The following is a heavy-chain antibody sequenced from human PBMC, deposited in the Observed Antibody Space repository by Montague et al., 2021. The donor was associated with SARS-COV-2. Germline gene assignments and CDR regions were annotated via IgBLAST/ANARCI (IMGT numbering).Heavy chain of an antibody. CDR1: GFTFSTYG. V-gene: IGHV3-33*01. CDR3: AAQITMIDYALDI. D-gene: IGHD3-22*01. Sequence: SLRLSCAASGFTFSTYGMNWVRQAPGKGLEWVAAICGGGSNTHYVDSVKGRFTISRDNSKNTLYLQMNSLRAEDTAVYYCAAQITMIDYALDIWGQGTMVTVSS. CDR2: ICGGGSNT. J-gene: IGHJ3*02.